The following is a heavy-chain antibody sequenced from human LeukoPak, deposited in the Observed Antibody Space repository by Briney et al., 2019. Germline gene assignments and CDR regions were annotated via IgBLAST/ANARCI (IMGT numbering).Heavy chain of an antibody. CDR3: TKDTYGDYYFDY. CDR2: ISVSGSDT. D-gene: IGHD4-17*01. CDR1: GFTFSSYA. J-gene: IGHJ4*02. V-gene: IGHV3-23*01. Sequence: PGGSLRLSCAASGFTFSSYAMSWVRQAPGKGLEWVSAISVSGSDTYYADSVKGRFTISRDNSKNTLYLQMNSLRAEDTAVYYCTKDTYGDYYFDYWGQGTLVTVSS.